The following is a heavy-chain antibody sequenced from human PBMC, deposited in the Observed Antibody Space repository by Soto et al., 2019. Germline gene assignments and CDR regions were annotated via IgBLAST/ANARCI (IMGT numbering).Heavy chain of an antibody. Sequence: QVQLMQSWAEVKKPGSSVNVSCKASGGTFRSYAISWVRQAPGQGPECMGGIIPIFGTASYAQKFQGRVTITADKSTRTAYMELSSVRSVDTAVYYWARAGVPDSSSWYDYIDYWGQGTLVTVSS. CDR1: GGTFRSYA. D-gene: IGHD6-13*01. CDR3: ARAGVPDSSSWYDYIDY. CDR2: IIPIFGTA. J-gene: IGHJ4*02. V-gene: IGHV1-69*06.